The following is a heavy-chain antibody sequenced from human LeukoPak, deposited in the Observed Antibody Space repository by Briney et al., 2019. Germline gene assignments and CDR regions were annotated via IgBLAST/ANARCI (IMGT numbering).Heavy chain of an antibody. CDR1: GYTFTSYG. CDR3: ARGDDCGGDCYSGNSFDY. D-gene: IGHD2-21*02. V-gene: IGHV1-18*01. CDR2: ISAYNGNT. J-gene: IGHJ4*02. Sequence: GASEKVSCKASGYTFTSYGISWVRQAPGQGLEWMGWISAYNGNTNYAQKLQGRVTMTTDTSTSTAYMELRSLRSDDTAVYYCARGDDCGGDCYSGNSFDYWGQGTLVTVSS.